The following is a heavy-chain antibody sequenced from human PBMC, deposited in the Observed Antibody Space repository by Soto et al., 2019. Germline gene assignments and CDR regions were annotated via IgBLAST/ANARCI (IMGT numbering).Heavy chain of an antibody. CDR2: IIPILGIA. CDR1: GGTFSSYT. D-gene: IGHD3-10*01. J-gene: IGHJ4*02. Sequence: QVQLVQSGAEVKKPGSSVKVSCKASGGTFSSYTISWVRQAPGQGLEWMGRIIPILGIANYAQKSQGRVTITADKSTSTAYMELSRLRSEDTAVYYCARANGNFGEGYWGQGTLVTVSS. V-gene: IGHV1-69*02. CDR3: ARANGNFGEGY.